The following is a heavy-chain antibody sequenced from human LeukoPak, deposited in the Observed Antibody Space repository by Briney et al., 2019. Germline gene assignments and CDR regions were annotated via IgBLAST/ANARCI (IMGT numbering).Heavy chain of an antibody. V-gene: IGHV4-39*07. CDR1: GCSISSSSYY. CDR3: ARGVIVVVPAAMGLYNWFDP. Sequence: SETLSLTCTVSGCSISSSSYYWGWIRQPPGKGLEWIGCIYYSGSTYYNPSLKSRVTISADTSKTQFSLKLSSVNAADTAVYYCARGVIVVVPAAMGLYNWFDPWGQGTLVTVSS. D-gene: IGHD2-2*01. J-gene: IGHJ5*02. CDR2: IYYSGST.